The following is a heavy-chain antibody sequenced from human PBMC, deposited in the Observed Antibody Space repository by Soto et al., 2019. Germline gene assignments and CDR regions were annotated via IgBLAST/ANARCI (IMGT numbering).Heavy chain of an antibody. CDR1: GFTFSSYA. CDR3: AREMGIAAAGGRDFSRKNNTPIEGYYMDV. J-gene: IGHJ6*03. Sequence: PGGSLRLSCAASGFTFSSYAMSWVRQAPGKGLEWVSYISGSGGTIYYADSVKGRFTISRDNSKNTLYLQMNSLRAEDTAVYYCAREMGIAAAGGRDFSRKNNTPIEGYYMDVWGKGTTVTVSS. CDR2: ISGSGGTI. V-gene: IGHV3-23*01. D-gene: IGHD6-13*01.